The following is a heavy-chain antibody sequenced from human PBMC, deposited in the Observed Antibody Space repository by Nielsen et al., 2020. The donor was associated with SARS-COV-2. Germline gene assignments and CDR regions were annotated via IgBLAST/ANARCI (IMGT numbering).Heavy chain of an antibody. V-gene: IGHV3-15*01. CDR3: TTDYSSHHCYYYYYMDV. D-gene: IGHD4-11*01. Sequence: GESLKISCAASGFTFSNAWMSWVRQAPGKGLEWVGRIKSKTDGGTTDYAAPVKGRFTISRDDSKNTLYLQMNSLKTEDTAVYYCTTDYSSHHCYYYYYMDVWGKGTTVTVSS. CDR2: IKSKTDGGTT. J-gene: IGHJ6*03. CDR1: GFTFSNAW.